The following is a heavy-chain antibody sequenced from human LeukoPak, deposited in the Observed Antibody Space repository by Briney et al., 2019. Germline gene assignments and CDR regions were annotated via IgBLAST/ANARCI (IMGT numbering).Heavy chain of an antibody. CDR1: GFTFSSYA. D-gene: IGHD5-18*01. V-gene: IGHV3-64*01. J-gene: IGHJ6*02. Sequence: QPGGSLRLSCAASGFTFSSYAMHWVRQAPGKGLEYVSAISSNGGSTYYANSVKGRFTISRDNSENTLYLQMGSLRAEDMAVYYCARLHVDTAMVSGGMDVWGQGTTVTVSS. CDR2: ISSNGGST. CDR3: ARLHVDTAMVSGGMDV.